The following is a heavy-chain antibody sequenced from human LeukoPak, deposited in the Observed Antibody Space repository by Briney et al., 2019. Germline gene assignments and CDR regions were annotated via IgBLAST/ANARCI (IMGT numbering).Heavy chain of an antibody. D-gene: IGHD3-3*01. J-gene: IGHJ4*02. V-gene: IGHV3-20*04. CDR3: ARDTSLITIFGVVIDYFDY. CDR2: INWNGGST. CDR1: GFTFDDYG. Sequence: GGSLRLSCAASGFTFDDYGMSWVRQAPGKGLEWVSGINWNGGSTGYADSVKGRFTISRDNAKKSLYLQMNSLRAEDTAVYYCARDTSLITIFGVVIDYFDYWGQGTLVTVSS.